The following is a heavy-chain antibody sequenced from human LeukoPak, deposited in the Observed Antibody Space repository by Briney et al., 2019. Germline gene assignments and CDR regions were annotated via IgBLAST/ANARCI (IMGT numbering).Heavy chain of an antibody. CDR3: ARVADGYYFDY. D-gene: IGHD6-25*01. J-gene: IGHJ4*02. CDR1: GYPFTGYY. V-gene: IGHV1-2*02. Sequence: ASVKVSCKASGYPFTGYYMHWVRQAPGQGLDWMGWINPNSGDTNYAQKFHGRVTMTSDTSINTAYMKLSRLTSDDTAVYHCARVADGYYFDYWGQGTLVTVSS. CDR2: INPNSGDT.